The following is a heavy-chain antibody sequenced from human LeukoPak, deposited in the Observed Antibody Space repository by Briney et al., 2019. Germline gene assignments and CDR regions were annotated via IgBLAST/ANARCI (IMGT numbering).Heavy chain of an antibody. V-gene: IGHV1-2*02. CDR3: ARAVYDSSGYYFDY. CDR2: INPSSGGT. Sequence: ASVKVSCKASGYTFTGYYMHWVRQAPGQGLEWMGWINPSSGGTNYAQKFQGRVTMTRDTSISTAYMELSRLRSDDTAVYYCARAVYDSSGYYFDYWGQGTLVTVSS. J-gene: IGHJ4*02. D-gene: IGHD3-22*01. CDR1: GYTFTGYY.